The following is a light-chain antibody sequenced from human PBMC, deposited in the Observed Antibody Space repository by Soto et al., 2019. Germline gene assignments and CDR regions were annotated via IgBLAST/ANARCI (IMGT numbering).Light chain of an antibody. V-gene: IGKV3-20*01. CDR1: QSVSSSY. CDR2: GAS. Sequence: EIVWKQSPGTLSLSPGERATLSCRASQSVSSSYLAWYQQKPGQAPRLLIYGASSRATGIPDRFSGSGSGTDFTLTISRLEPEDFAVYYCQQYGSNWPRTFGQGAKVDI. J-gene: IGKJ1*01. CDR3: QQYGSNWPRT.